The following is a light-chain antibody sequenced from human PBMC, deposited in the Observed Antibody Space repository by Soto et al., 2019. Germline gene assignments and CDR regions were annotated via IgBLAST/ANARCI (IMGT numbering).Light chain of an antibody. CDR1: QGISSW. CDR3: QQANSFPGT. V-gene: IGKV1-12*01. CDR2: AAS. J-gene: IGKJ4*01. Sequence: DIQMTQSPSSASPSVGDRVTITCRASQGISSWLAWYQKKPGKDPKLLIYAASNLQSGVPSRFSGSGSGTDFNLTISRLQTEDLATYFCQQANSFPGTFRGGTKVDIK.